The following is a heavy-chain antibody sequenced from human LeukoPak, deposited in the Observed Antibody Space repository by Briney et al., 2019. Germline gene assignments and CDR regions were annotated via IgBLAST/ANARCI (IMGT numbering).Heavy chain of an antibody. Sequence: GGSLRLSCAASGFTVSSNYMSWLRQAPGKGLEWVSVIYSGGSTYYADSVKGRFTISRDNSKNTLYLQMNSLRAEDTAVYYCARVIPGDFWSGYYWFDPWGQGTLVTVSS. CDR2: IYSGGST. CDR3: ARVIPGDFWSGYYWFDP. D-gene: IGHD3-3*01. J-gene: IGHJ5*02. V-gene: IGHV3-53*01. CDR1: GFTVSSNY.